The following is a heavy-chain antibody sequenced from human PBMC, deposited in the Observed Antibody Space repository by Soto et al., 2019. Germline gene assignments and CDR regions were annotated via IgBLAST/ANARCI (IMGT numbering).Heavy chain of an antibody. V-gene: IGHV4-4*02. Sequence: SETLSLTCAVSGDSVSSGRWWSWVRQPPGKGLEWIGEINHSGTPNYNPSLKSRVTVSIDHSKNQVSLKLNPVTAADTAVYFCAKEAPSGYSLGYWGQGTLVTVSS. CDR3: AKEAPSGYSLGY. CDR2: INHSGTP. CDR1: GDSVSSGRW. J-gene: IGHJ4*02. D-gene: IGHD5-12*01.